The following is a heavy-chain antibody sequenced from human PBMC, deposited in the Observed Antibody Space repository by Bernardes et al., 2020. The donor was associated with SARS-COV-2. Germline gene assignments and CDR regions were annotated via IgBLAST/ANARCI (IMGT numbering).Heavy chain of an antibody. CDR3: ARLGVGATWDRYFDL. J-gene: IGHJ2*01. Sequence: ETLSLTCTVSGGSIYSSSYYWGWIRQPPRKGLEWIGSFYYSGSTYYNPSLKSRVTISVDTSKNQFSLKLSSVTAADTAVYYCARLGVGATWDRYFDLWGRGTLVTVSS. D-gene: IGHD1-26*01. CDR2: FYYSGST. CDR1: GGSIYSSSYY. V-gene: IGHV4-39*01.